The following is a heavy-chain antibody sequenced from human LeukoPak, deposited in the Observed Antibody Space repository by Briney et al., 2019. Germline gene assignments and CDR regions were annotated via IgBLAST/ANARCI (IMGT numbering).Heavy chain of an antibody. D-gene: IGHD2-2*01. CDR2: IYTSGST. J-gene: IGHJ6*03. Sequence: SQTLSLTCTVSGGSISSGNYYWSWIRQPAGKGLEWFGRIYTSGSTNYNPSLKSRVTISVDTSKNQFSLKLSSVTAADTAVYYCARTPDQLLHYYYYMDVWDKGTTVTVSS. CDR1: GGSISSGNYY. V-gene: IGHV4-61*02. CDR3: ARTPDQLLHYYYYMDV.